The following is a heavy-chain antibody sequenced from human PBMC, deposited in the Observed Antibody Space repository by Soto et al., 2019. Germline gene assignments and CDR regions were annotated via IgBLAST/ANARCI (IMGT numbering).Heavy chain of an antibody. D-gene: IGHD2-2*01. J-gene: IGHJ5*02. Sequence: QVQLVQSGAEVKKPGSSVNVSCKASGGTFSSFAFSWVRQAPGQGLEWMGDIIPIFGRTHYAQKFQGRVTITADDSTFTAYMELSSLTSDDTAGYDCARVDTHQLLRGGFDPWGQGNLVIVSS. CDR3: ARVDTHQLLRGGFDP. CDR1: GGTFSSFA. V-gene: IGHV1-69*01. CDR2: IIPIFGRT.